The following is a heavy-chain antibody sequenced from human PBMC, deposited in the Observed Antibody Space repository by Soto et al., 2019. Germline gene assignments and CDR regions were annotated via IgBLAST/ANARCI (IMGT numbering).Heavy chain of an antibody. CDR2: IYPGDSDT. CDR1: GYSFTSYW. J-gene: IGHJ4*02. V-gene: IGHV5-51*01. Sequence: GESLKISCKGSGYSFTSYWIGWVRQMPGKGLEWMGIIYPGDSDTRYSPSFQGQVAISADKSISTAYLQWSSLKASDTAMYYCRIAAASAAFDYWGQGTLVTVSS. CDR3: RIAAASAAFDY. D-gene: IGHD6-13*01.